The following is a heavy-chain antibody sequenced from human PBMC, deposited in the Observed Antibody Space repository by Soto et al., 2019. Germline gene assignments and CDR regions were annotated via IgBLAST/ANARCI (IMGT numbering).Heavy chain of an antibody. CDR1: GYSFTSYW. CDR3: ASSHQYYYDCCGYYYYNYDMDN. V-gene: IGHV5-51*01. Sequence: GESLKISCKGSGYSFTSYWIGWVRQMPGKGLEWMGIIYPGDSDTRYSPSFQGQVTISADKSISNAYLQWSSLKASDTAMYYWASSHQYYYDCCGYYYYNYDMDNCGQGTTVTVSS. D-gene: IGHD3-22*01. J-gene: IGHJ6*02. CDR2: IYPGDSDT.